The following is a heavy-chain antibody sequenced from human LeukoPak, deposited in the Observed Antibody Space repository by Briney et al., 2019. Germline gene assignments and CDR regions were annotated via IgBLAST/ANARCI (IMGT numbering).Heavy chain of an antibody. D-gene: IGHD6-19*01. J-gene: IGHJ4*02. CDR3: AREMGSGWYVFDY. CDR1: GGTFSSYA. Sequence: ASVKVTRKASGGTFSSYAISWVRQAPGQGLEWMGRIIPILGIANYAQKFQGRVTITADKSTSTAYMELSSLRSEDTAVYYCAREMGSGWYVFDYWGQGTLVTVSS. V-gene: IGHV1-69*04. CDR2: IIPILGIA.